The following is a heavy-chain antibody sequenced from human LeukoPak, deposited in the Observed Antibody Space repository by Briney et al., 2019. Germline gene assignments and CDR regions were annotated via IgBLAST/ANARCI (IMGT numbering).Heavy chain of an antibody. D-gene: IGHD3-9*01. CDR2: ISPSGAST. Sequence: ASVKVSCKASGYTFTSHYVHWVRQAPGQGLEWMGIISPSGASTSYAQKFQGRVTMTRDMSTSTVYMELSRLRSDDTAVYYCARGRFGEKITIGGKPNWFDPWGQGTLVTVSS. CDR3: ARGRFGEKITIGGKPNWFDP. J-gene: IGHJ5*02. V-gene: IGHV1-46*01. CDR1: GYTFTSHY.